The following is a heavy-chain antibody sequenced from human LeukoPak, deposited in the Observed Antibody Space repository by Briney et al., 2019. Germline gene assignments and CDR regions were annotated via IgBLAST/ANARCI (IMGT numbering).Heavy chain of an antibody. CDR1: GFTFSSYW. CDR3: VREGFYFFDF. Sequence: PGGSLRLSCAASGFTFSSYWMHWVRQAPGKGLVWVSRINSDGSTTNYADSVKGRFTISRDNAKNTLYLQMNSLRAEDSATYYCVREGFYFFDFWGQGTLVTVSS. J-gene: IGHJ4*01. CDR2: INSDGSTT. V-gene: IGHV3-74*01.